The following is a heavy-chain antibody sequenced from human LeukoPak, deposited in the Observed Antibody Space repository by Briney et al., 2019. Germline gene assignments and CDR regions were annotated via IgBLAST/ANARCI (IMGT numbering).Heavy chain of an antibody. CDR3: ARDYVWGSSESDY. CDR1: AITFSNYW. V-gene: IGHV3-7*01. Sequence: PGGSLRLSCAASAITFSNYWMTWFRQTPGKGLEWVGNIKPDGSEKYYVDSVKGRFTISRDNAKNSLFLQMSSLRVEDTAIYYCARDYVWGSSESDYWGQGTLVTVSS. J-gene: IGHJ4*02. CDR2: IKPDGSEK. D-gene: IGHD7-27*01.